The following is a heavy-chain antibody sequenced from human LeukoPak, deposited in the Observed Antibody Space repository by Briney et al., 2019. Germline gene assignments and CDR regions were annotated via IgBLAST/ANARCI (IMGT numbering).Heavy chain of an antibody. CDR2: IKRKTDGRTT. CDR1: GFTFSNAW. D-gene: IGHD3-22*01. Sequence: GGSLRLSCAASGFTFSNAWMSWVRQAPGEGLEWVGCIKRKTDGRTTDYAAPVKGRFTISRDDSKNTLYLQMNSLKTEDTAVYYCTTDQSISRITMIVVVIPTDYWGQGTLVTVSS. V-gene: IGHV3-15*01. CDR3: TTDQSISRITMIVVVIPTDY. J-gene: IGHJ4*02.